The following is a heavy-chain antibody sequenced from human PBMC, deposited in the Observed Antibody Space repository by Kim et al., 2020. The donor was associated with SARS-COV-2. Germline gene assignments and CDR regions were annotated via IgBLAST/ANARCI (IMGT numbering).Heavy chain of an antibody. CDR1: GFTFTTYG. J-gene: IGHJ4*02. Sequence: GGSLRLSCAASGFTFTTYGMSWVRQAPGKGLEWVSVISDSGSSTFYADSVKGRFTISRDNSKNTLFMQMNSLRVEDTAIYYCVKDLRAFRGLPDWGQGTLVTVSS. CDR3: VKDLRAFRGLPD. CDR2: ISDSGSST. V-gene: IGHV3-23*01. D-gene: IGHD3-10*01.